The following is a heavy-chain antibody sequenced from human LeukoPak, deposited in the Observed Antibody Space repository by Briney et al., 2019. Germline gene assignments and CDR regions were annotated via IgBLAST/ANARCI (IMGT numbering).Heavy chain of an antibody. CDR2: IYYSGST. J-gene: IGHJ4*02. CDR1: GGSISSSSYY. V-gene: IGHV4-39*01. Sequence: SETLSLTCTVSGGSISSSSYYWGWIRQPPGKGLEWIGSIYYSGSTYYNPSLKSRVTISVDTSKNQFSPKLSSVTAADTAVYYCARQGYYDFWSGQHDYWGQGTLVTVSS. CDR3: ARQGYYDFWSGQHDY. D-gene: IGHD3-3*01.